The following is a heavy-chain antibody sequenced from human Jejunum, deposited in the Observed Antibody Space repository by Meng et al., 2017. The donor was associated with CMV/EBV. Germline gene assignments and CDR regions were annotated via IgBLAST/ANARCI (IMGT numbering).Heavy chain of an antibody. CDR1: GFTFSNYA. D-gene: IGHD2-15*01. J-gene: IGHJ3*02. Sequence: CATSGFTFSNYAMSWVRQIPGKGLGWVSAISDSGGSTYYADSVKGRFTISRDNAKNSVYLQMTSLRAEDTAVYYCAKDSYSKGDIWGQGTVVTVSS. CDR3: AKDSYSKGDI. V-gene: IGHV3-23*01. CDR2: ISDSGGST.